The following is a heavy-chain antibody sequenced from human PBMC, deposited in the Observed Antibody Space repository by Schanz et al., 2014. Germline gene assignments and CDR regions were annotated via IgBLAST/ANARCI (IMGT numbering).Heavy chain of an antibody. D-gene: IGHD3-9*01. CDR2: ITSTATST. CDR3: ARDDKRYFDWLSTFDL. CDR1: GFTFSSYG. Sequence: QVQLVESGGGVVQPGGSLRLSCAASGFTFSSYGMHWVRQAPGKGLEYVSGITSTATSTEYGNSVRGRFTVSRDNSKNTLYLQLNSLRAEDTAVYYCARDDKRYFDWLSTFDLWGQGTMVAVSS. J-gene: IGHJ3*01. V-gene: IGHV3-64*04.